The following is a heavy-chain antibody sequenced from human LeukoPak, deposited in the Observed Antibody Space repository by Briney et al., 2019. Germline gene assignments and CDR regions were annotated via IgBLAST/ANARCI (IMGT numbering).Heavy chain of an antibody. J-gene: IGHJ4*02. D-gene: IGHD6-19*01. V-gene: IGHV4-34*01. Sequence: SETLSLTCAVYGGSFSGYYWSLIRQPPGKGLEWIGEINHSGSTNYNPSLKSRVTISVDTSKNQFSLKLSSVTAADTAVYYCARVAVAGSSRLDYWGQGTLVTVSS. CDR3: ARVAVAGSSRLDY. CDR1: GGSFSGYY. CDR2: INHSGST.